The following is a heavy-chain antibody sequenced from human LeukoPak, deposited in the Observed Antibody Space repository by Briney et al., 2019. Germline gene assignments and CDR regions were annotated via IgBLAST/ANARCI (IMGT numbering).Heavy chain of an antibody. Sequence: SETLSLTCTVSGGSISSSSYYWGWIRQPAGKGLEWIGRIYTSGSTNYNPSLKSRATMPVDTSKNQFSLKLSSVTAADTAVYYCARDCSSTSCWAAFDVWGPGTMVTVSS. CDR2: IYTSGST. CDR1: GGSISSSSYY. CDR3: ARDCSSTSCWAAFDV. J-gene: IGHJ3*01. D-gene: IGHD2-2*01. V-gene: IGHV4-61*02.